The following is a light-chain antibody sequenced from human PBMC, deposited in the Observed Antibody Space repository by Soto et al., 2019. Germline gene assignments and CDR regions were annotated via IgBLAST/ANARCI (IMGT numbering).Light chain of an antibody. CDR1: QSISSY. CDR3: QQSYRIPWT. V-gene: IGKV1-39*01. J-gene: IGKJ1*01. CDR2: AAS. Sequence: DIQMTQSPSSLSASVGDRVTITCRASQSISSYLNWYQQKPGKAPKLLIYAASRLQSGVPSRFSGSGSGTDFTLTISSLQPEDFATYCCQQSYRIPWTFGQGTKVEI.